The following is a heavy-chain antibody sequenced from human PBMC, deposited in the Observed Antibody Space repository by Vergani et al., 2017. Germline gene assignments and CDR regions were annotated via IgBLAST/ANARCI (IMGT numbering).Heavy chain of an antibody. D-gene: IGHD3-3*01. CDR1: GGSISSYY. Sequence: QVQLQESGPGLVKPSETLSLTCTVSGGSISSYYWSWIRQPPGKGLEWIGYIYYSGSTNYNPSLKSRVSISVDTSKNQFYLKLSSVNAADTAVYYCASVDFWGGRRFDYWGQGTLVTVSS. CDR2: IYYSGST. J-gene: IGHJ4*02. V-gene: IGHV4-59*01. CDR3: ASVDFWGGRRFDY.